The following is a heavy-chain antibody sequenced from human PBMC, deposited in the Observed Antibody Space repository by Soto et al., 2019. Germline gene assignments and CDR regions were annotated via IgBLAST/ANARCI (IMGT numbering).Heavy chain of an antibody. CDR2: ISYDGSNE. CDR3: PKERMEQYQLLPFFDY. J-gene: IGHJ4*02. Sequence: GGSLRLSCAASGFTFSSHGMHWLRQAPGKGLEWVTVISYDGSNEYYADSVKGRFTIFRDNSKNILYLQMNSLRTEDTAVYYCPKERMEQYQLLPFFDYWGQGTLATVSS. V-gene: IGHV3-30*18. D-gene: IGHD2-2*01. CDR1: GFTFSSHG.